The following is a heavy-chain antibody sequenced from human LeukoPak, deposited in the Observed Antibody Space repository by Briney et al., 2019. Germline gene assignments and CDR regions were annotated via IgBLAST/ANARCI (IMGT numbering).Heavy chain of an antibody. CDR2: ITSSSSYI. D-gene: IGHD3-22*01. CDR3: ARGGHAYYDSSGYRYYFDY. Sequence: GGSLRLSCAASGFTFSAYSMNWVRQAPGKGLEWVSSITSSSSYIYYADSVKGRFTFSRDNAKNSLYLQMNSLRAEDTAVYYCARGGHAYYDSSGYRYYFDYWGQGTLVTVSS. CDR1: GFTFSAYS. V-gene: IGHV3-21*01. J-gene: IGHJ4*02.